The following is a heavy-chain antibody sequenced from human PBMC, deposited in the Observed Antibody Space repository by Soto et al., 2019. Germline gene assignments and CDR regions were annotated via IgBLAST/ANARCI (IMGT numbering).Heavy chain of an antibody. J-gene: IGHJ4*02. CDR2: INHSGST. Sequence: SETLSLTCAVYGGSFSGYYWSWIRQPPGKGLEWIGEINHSGSTNYNPSLKSRVTISVDTSKNQFSLKLSSETAADTAVYYCARVRRYYYDSSGYTPFDYWGQGTLVTVSS. CDR3: ARVRRYYYDSSGYTPFDY. D-gene: IGHD3-22*01. V-gene: IGHV4-34*01. CDR1: GGSFSGYY.